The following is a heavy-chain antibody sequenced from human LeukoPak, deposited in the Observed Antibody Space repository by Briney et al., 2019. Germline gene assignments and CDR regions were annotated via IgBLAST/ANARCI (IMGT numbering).Heavy chain of an antibody. CDR3: TRDHCTSINCYEYNYYGMDV. J-gene: IGHJ6*02. D-gene: IGHD2-2*01. CDR1: GYTFTAYS. Sequence: GASVKVSCKASGYTFTAYSMHWVRQAPGQELEWMGWINPNSGGTNYAQKFQGRVTMTRDTSITTAYMELSRLRSDDTAVYYCTRDHCTSINCYEYNYYGMDVWGQGTTVTVSS. V-gene: IGHV1-2*02. CDR2: INPNSGGT.